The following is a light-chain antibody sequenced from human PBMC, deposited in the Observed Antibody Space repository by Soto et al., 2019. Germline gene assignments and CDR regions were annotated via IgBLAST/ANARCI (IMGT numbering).Light chain of an antibody. J-gene: IGKJ5*01. CDR2: AAS. CDR3: QKYNSVPVT. Sequence: DLQMTQSPSSLSASVGDRVTITCRASQGISNSLAWYQQRPGKVPKLLIYAASTLQSGVPSRFSGSGSGADFTLTISSLQPEDVATYYCQKYNSVPVTFGQGTRLEIK. CDR1: QGISNS. V-gene: IGKV1-27*01.